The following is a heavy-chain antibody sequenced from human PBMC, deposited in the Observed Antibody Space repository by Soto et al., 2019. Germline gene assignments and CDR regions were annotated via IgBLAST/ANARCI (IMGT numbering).Heavy chain of an antibody. CDR3: ARGSGDYYYGMDV. D-gene: IGHD3-3*01. CDR1: GFTFSSYA. Sequence: VGSLRLSCAASGFTFSSYAMHWVRQAPGKGLEWVAVISYDGSNKYYADSVKGRFTISRDNSKNTLYLQMNSLRAEDTAVYYCARGSGDYYYGMDVWGQGTTVTVSS. J-gene: IGHJ6*02. V-gene: IGHV3-30-3*01. CDR2: ISYDGSNK.